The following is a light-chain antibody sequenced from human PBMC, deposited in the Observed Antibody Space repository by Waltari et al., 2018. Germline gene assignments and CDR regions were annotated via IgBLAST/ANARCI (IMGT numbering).Light chain of an antibody. J-gene: IGKJ2*01. CDR1: QSVSSDS. CDR2: GAS. CDR3: QQYGSSPYT. Sequence: EIVLTQSPDTLSLSPGERATLSCRASQSVSSDSLAWYKQKHGQAPRLLIYGASSRATGIPDRFSGSGSGTDFTLTVSRLEPEDFAVYYCQQYGSSPYTFGQGTKVDIK. V-gene: IGKV3-20*01.